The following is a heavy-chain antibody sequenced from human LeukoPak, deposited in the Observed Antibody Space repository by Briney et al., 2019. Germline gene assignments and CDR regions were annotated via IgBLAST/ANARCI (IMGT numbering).Heavy chain of an antibody. Sequence: GGSLRLSCAASGFTFSSYWMSWVRQAPGTGLEWVANIKHDGNEKYYVDSVKGRFSISRDSAKNSLYLQMNSLRAEDTAVYYCARERVGRDGHSNFGYWGQGTLVTVSS. CDR2: IKHDGNEK. V-gene: IGHV3-7*05. J-gene: IGHJ4*02. CDR3: ARERVGRDGHSNFGY. D-gene: IGHD5-24*01. CDR1: GFTFSSYW.